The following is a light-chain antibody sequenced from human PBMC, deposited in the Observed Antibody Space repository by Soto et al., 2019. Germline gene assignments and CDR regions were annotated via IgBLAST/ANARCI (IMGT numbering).Light chain of an antibody. Sequence: QSELTQPPSASGTPGQRVTISCSGSSSNIGKNYVYWYQQLPGTAPKLLIYRNNQRPSGVPDRFSGSKSGTSASLAISGLRSEDEADYHCTGWDDSLSGWVFGGGTKLTVL. CDR3: TGWDDSLSGWV. J-gene: IGLJ3*02. V-gene: IGLV1-47*01. CDR1: SSNIGKNY. CDR2: RNN.